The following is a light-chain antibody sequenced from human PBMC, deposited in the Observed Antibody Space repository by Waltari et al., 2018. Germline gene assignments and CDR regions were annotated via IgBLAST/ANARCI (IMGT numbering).Light chain of an antibody. V-gene: IGKV3-15*01. J-gene: IGKJ2*01. Sequence: EIVMTQSPATLSVSPGERATLSCRASQSVSSNLAWYQHNPGQAPRLLIYDASTSATGIPARFSVSGSGTDFTLTISSLQSEDFAIYYCQQYNNWPPQYTFGQGTKLEIK. CDR1: QSVSSN. CDR2: DAS. CDR3: QQYNNWPPQYT.